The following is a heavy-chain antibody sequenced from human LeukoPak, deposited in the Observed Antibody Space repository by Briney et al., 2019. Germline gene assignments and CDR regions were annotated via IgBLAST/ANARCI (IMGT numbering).Heavy chain of an antibody. V-gene: IGHV3-23*01. CDR3: AKLESSATYF. CDR2: INPSGSNT. D-gene: IGHD6-19*01. Sequence: GGSLRLSCAASGFTFSSYAMTWVRQAPGKGLEWASSINPSGSNTYYADSVKGRLTISRDNSKNTLYLQMNSLRVEDTAVYYCAKLESSATYFWGQGTLVTVSS. J-gene: IGHJ4*02. CDR1: GFTFSSYA.